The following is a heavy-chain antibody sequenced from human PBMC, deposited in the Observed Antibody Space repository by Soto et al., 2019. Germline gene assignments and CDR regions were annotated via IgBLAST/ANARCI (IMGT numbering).Heavy chain of an antibody. J-gene: IGHJ4*02. CDR1: GYPISSGYY. CDR2: IHHSGST. Sequence: PSETLSLTCAVSGYPISSGYYWGWIRQPPGKGLEWIGIIHHSGSTYYNPSLRSRITISVDTSKNQFSLKMPSVTAADTAVYYCARSSGHVPGGYWGQGILVTVSS. D-gene: IGHD5-12*01. V-gene: IGHV4-38-2*01. CDR3: ARSSGHVPGGY.